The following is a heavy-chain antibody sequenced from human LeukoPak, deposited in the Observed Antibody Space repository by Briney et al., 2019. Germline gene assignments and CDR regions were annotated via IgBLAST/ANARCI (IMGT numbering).Heavy chain of an antibody. CDR2: FDREDDEA. Sequence: ASVKVSCKVSGYSLSELSIHWVRPAPGKGLEWMGGFDREDDEADYEQRFQGRVTMTQDPSTETAYMELSSLTSEDAGVYYCATDVTGTAPYDFWGQGTLVTVPS. CDR3: ATDVTGTAPYDF. V-gene: IGHV1-24*01. CDR1: GYSLSELS. J-gene: IGHJ4*02. D-gene: IGHD1-7*01.